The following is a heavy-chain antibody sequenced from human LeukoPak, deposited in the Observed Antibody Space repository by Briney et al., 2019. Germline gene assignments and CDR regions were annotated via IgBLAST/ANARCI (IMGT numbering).Heavy chain of an antibody. CDR2: IYYSGST. Sequence: SETLSLTCTVSGGSLSSYYWSWIRQPPGKGLEWIGYIYYSGSTNYNPSLKSRVTISVDTSKNQFSLKLSSVTAADTAVYYCASTVDTAMVTFDYWGQGTLVTVSS. V-gene: IGHV4-59*01. CDR3: ASTVDTAMVTFDY. D-gene: IGHD5-18*01. J-gene: IGHJ4*02. CDR1: GGSLSSYY.